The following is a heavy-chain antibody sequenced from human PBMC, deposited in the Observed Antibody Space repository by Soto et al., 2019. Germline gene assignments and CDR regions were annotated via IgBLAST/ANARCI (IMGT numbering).Heavy chain of an antibody. D-gene: IGHD6-6*01. CDR1: GYKFTHFW. Sequence: GESLKISCKDCGYKFTHFWTGWVRQMPGKGLEWMGIIYPGDSDVRYSPSFRGHVTISADKSISTVYLQWSSLKASDTAMYYCATQTFSSSAFHYYYGMDVWGQGTTVTVSS. J-gene: IGHJ6*02. CDR2: IYPGDSDV. CDR3: ATQTFSSSAFHYYYGMDV. V-gene: IGHV5-51*01.